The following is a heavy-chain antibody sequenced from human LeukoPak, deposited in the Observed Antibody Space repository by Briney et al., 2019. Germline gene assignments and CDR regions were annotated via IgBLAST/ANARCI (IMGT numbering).Heavy chain of an antibody. V-gene: IGHV3-23*01. CDR2: IGASGADT. Sequence: GGSLRLSCAASGFTFTNYAMTWVRQAPGKGLEWVSVIGASGADTYYSDSVKGRFTVSRDNSKNTLYLQMNSLRAEDTAVYYCAKAPYSNTDFDYWGQGTLVTVSS. CDR1: GFTFTNYA. D-gene: IGHD6-13*01. J-gene: IGHJ4*02. CDR3: AKAPYSNTDFDY.